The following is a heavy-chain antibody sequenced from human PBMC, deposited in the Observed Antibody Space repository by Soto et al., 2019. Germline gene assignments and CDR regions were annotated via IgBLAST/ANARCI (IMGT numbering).Heavy chain of an antibody. Sequence: PSETLSLTCTVSGDSIISSGFYWGGVRHPPGKGLEWIGSIFYLGSSYYNPSLKSRVTMSVDTSKNQFSLRLRSVTAADTALYFCARHSLALRKNNWFDPWGQGIMVTVSS. CDR2: IFYLGSS. J-gene: IGHJ5*02. CDR1: GDSIISSGFY. CDR3: ARHSLALRKNNWFDP. D-gene: IGHD3-3*02. V-gene: IGHV4-39*01.